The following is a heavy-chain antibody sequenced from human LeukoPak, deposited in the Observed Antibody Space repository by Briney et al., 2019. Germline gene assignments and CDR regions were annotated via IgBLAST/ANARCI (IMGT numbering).Heavy chain of an antibody. V-gene: IGHV4-61*02. J-gene: IGHJ4*02. CDR2: IYTSGST. D-gene: IGHD6-19*01. CDR3: AREDSSGWYSLGY. CDR1: GGSISSGSYH. Sequence: SETLSLTCTVSGGSISSGSYHWGWIRQPAGKGLEWIGRIYTSGSTDYNPSLKSRVTISVDTSKNQFSLKVSSVTAADTAVYYCAREDSSGWYSLGYWGQGTLVTVSS.